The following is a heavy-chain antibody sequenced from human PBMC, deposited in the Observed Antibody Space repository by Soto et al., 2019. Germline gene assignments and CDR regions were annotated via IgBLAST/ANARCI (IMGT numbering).Heavy chain of an antibody. J-gene: IGHJ4*02. CDR1: GGSISSSNW. CDR2: IYHSGST. D-gene: IGHD2-15*01. CDR3: ARVPATWSGSCYIDY. Sequence: QVQLQESGPGLVKPSGTLSLTCAVSGGSISSSNWWSWVRQPPGKGLEWIGEIYHSGSTNYNPSLKSRVTLSVDKSKHQFSLTLSSVTAADTAVYYCARVPATWSGSCYIDYWGQGTLVTVSS. V-gene: IGHV4-4*02.